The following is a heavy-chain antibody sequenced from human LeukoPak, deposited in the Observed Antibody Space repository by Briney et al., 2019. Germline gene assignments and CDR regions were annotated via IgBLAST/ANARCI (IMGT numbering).Heavy chain of an antibody. Sequence: SETLSLTCTVSGYSISSGYYWGWIRQPPGKGLEWIGGIYHSGSTYYNPSLKSRVTISVDTSKNQFSLKLSSVTAADTVVYYCARGGSYYYYYMDVWGKGTTVTVSS. D-gene: IGHD3-16*01. CDR2: IYHSGST. J-gene: IGHJ6*03. V-gene: IGHV4-38-2*02. CDR1: GYSISSGYY. CDR3: ARGGSYYYYYMDV.